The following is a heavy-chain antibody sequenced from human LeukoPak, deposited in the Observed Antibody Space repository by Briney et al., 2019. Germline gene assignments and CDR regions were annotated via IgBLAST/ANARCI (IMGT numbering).Heavy chain of an antibody. CDR2: MFTSGNP. D-gene: IGHD1-26*01. CDR3: ARGLGASGRYNYYYVDV. CDR1: GDSISSYY. V-gene: IGHV4-4*07. J-gene: IGHJ6*03. Sequence: SETLSLTCTVSGDSISSYYWTWIRQPAGKGLEWIGRMFTSGNPNYNPSLKGRLSMSVDTSKNQFSLKLTSVTAADTAVYYCARGLGASGRYNYYYVDVWGQGTTVTVSS.